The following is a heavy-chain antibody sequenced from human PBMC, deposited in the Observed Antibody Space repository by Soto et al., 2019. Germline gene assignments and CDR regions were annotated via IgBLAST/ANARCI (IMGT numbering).Heavy chain of an antibody. J-gene: IGHJ4*02. CDR1: GFTFSNHA. V-gene: IGHV3-30*04. D-gene: IGHD3-9*01. CDR3: ARRLTPFDLLLVPFDY. CDR2: ISNDGSRN. Sequence: PGGSLRLSCAASGFTFSNHAIHWVRQAPGKGLEWVAVISNDGSRNYYADSVKGRFTMSRDNSKKTLYLQMNSLRVEDTAIYYCARRLTPFDLLLVPFDYWGAGTMVTVSS.